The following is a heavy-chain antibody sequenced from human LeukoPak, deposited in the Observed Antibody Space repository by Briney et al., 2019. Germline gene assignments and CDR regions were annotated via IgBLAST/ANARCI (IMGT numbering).Heavy chain of an antibody. CDR1: GFTFSDYY. Sequence: PGGSLRLSCAASGFTFSDYYMSWIRQAPGKGLEWVSSISSSSSYIYYADSVKGRFTISRDNAKNSLYLQMNSLRAEDTAVYYCAKAPGAAAGSYWGQGTLVTVSS. CDR2: ISSSSSYI. CDR3: AKAPGAAAGSY. J-gene: IGHJ4*02. V-gene: IGHV3-11*05. D-gene: IGHD6-13*01.